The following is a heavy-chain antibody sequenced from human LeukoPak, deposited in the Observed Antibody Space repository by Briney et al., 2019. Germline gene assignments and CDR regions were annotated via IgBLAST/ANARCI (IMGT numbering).Heavy chain of an antibody. CDR1: GGSISSYY. CDR3: AQMYVDTAMGPYYYYGMDV. CDR2: IYYSGST. V-gene: IGHV4-59*01. J-gene: IGHJ6*02. Sequence: SETLSLTCTVSGGSISSYYWSWIRQPPGKGLEWIGYIYYSGSTNYNPSLKSRVTISVDTSKNQFSLKLSSVTAADTAVYCCAQMYVDTAMGPYYYYGMDVWGQGTTATVSS. D-gene: IGHD5-18*01.